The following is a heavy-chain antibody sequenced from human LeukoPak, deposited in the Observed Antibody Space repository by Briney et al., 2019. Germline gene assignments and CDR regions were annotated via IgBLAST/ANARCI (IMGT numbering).Heavy chain of an antibody. D-gene: IGHD3-10*01. J-gene: IGHJ5*02. CDR3: ARQAWLEGGVIT. CDR2: IYSGGST. Sequence: GGSLRLSCAASGFTVSSNYMSWVRQAQGKGLEWVSVIYSGGSTYYADSVKGRFTISRDNSKNTLYLQMNSLRAEDTAVYYCARQAWLEGGVITWGQGTLVTVSS. V-gene: IGHV3-53*01. CDR1: GFTVSSNY.